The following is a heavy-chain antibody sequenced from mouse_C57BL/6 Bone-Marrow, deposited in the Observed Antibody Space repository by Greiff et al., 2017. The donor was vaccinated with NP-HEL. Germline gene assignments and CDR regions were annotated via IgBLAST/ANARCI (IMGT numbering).Heavy chain of an antibody. Sequence: VQLQQSGPGLVQPSQSLSITCTVSGFSLTSYGVHWVRQSPGTGLAWLGVIWSGGSTDYNAAFISRLSISKDNSKSQVFFKMNSLQADDTAIYYCARKGYYYGSSYAMDYWGQGTSVTVSS. V-gene: IGHV2-2*01. CDR1: GFSLTSYG. J-gene: IGHJ4*01. CDR3: ARKGYYYGSSYAMDY. D-gene: IGHD1-1*01. CDR2: IWSGGST.